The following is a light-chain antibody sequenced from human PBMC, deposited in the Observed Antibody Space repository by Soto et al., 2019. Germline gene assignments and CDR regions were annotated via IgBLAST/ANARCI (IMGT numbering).Light chain of an antibody. CDR2: GVS. V-gene: IGLV2-14*01. CDR1: SSDVGGYNH. J-gene: IGLJ3*02. CDR3: SSYITGTTWV. Sequence: QSALTQPASVSGSPGQSITISCTGTSSDVGGYNHVSWYQHYPGKAPKLMIYGVSNRPSGVSNRFSGSKSGNTASLTISGLPAEDEGDYYCSSYITGTTWVFGGGTQLTVL.